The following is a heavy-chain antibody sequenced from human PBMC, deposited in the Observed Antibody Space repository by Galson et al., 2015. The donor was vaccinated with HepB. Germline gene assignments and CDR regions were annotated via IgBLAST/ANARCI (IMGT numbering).Heavy chain of an antibody. J-gene: IGHJ5*02. CDR3: AGNTNFLFDP. D-gene: IGHD1/OR15-1a*01. V-gene: IGHV3-7*01. Sequence: SLRLSCAASTFTFPNYWMSWVRQAPGKGLEWVANIKQDGSQRDYVDSVKGRFTISRDNAKNSLYLQMNSLRAEDTAVYYCAGNTNFLFDPWGQGTLVTVSS. CDR2: IKQDGSQR. CDR1: TFTFPNYW.